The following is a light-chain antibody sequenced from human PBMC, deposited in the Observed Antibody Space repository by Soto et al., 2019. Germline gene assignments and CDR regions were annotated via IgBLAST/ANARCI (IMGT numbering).Light chain of an antibody. J-gene: IGKJ4*01. Sequence: EIVMTQSPATLSVSPGERATLSCRASQSVSSNLAWYRQKPGQAPRLLIFDASMRATGVPARFSGGGSGTEFTLTISSLQSEDFAVYYCQQYNNWVTFGGGTKVEIK. CDR2: DAS. CDR3: QQYNNWVT. V-gene: IGKV3-15*01. CDR1: QSVSSN.